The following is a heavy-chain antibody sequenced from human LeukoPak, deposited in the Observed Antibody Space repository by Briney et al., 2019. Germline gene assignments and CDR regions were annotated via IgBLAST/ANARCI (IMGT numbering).Heavy chain of an antibody. J-gene: IGHJ3*02. CDR1: GGSISSSNW. V-gene: IGHV4-4*02. CDR3: ARVNSGSYLLRVSDAFDI. D-gene: IGHD1-26*01. Sequence: PSGTLSLTCAVSGGSISSSNWWNWVRQPPGKGLEWIGEIYHSGSTNYNPSLKSRVTISVDKSKNQFSLKLSSVTAADTAVYYCARVNSGSYLLRVSDAFDIWGQGTMVTVSS. CDR2: IYHSGST.